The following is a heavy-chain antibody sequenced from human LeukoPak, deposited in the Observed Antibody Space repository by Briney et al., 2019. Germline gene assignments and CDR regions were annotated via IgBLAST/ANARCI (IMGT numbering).Heavy chain of an antibody. CDR1: GFTFSSYA. J-gene: IGHJ4*02. CDR2: ISYDGSNK. V-gene: IGHV3-30-3*01. Sequence: QPGGSLRLSCAASGFTFSSYAMHWVRQAPGKGLEWVAVISYDGSNKYYADSVKGRFTISRDNSKNTLYLQMNSLRAEDTAVYYCARDRGDYYDSSGYFDYWGQGTLVTVSS. D-gene: IGHD3-22*01. CDR3: ARDRGDYYDSSGYFDY.